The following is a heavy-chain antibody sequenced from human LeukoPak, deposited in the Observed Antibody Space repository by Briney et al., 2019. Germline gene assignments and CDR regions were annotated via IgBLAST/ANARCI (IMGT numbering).Heavy chain of an antibody. CDR3: ARDHVGNGDY. J-gene: IGHJ4*02. D-gene: IGHD4-23*01. Sequence: GGSLRLSCAASGFTFSSYAMHWVRQAPGKGLEYVSSITSNGGITYYANSVKGRFTNSRENSKNTLYLQMGSLTPEDMAVYYCARDHVGNGDYWGQGTLVTVSS. V-gene: IGHV3-64*01. CDR1: GFTFSSYA. CDR2: ITSNGGIT.